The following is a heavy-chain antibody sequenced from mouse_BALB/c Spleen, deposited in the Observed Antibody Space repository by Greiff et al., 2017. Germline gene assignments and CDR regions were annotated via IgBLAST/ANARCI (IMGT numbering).Heavy chain of an antibody. J-gene: IGHJ1*01. Sequence: EVNLVESGGGLVKPGGSLKLSCAASGFTFSSYTMSWVRQTPEKRLEWVATISSGGGNTYYPDSVKGRFTISRDNAKNNLYLQMSSLRSEDTALYYCARYGDGYRYCDVWGAGTTVTVSS. D-gene: IGHD2-3*01. V-gene: IGHV5-9*03. CDR2: ISSGGGNT. CDR3: ARYGDGYRYCDV. CDR1: GFTFSSYT.